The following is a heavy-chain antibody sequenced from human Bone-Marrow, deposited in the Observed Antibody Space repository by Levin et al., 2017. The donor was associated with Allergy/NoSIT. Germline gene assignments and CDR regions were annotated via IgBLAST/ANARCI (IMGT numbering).Heavy chain of an antibody. CDR3: ARPDGSSTGGFDY. J-gene: IGHJ4*02. D-gene: IGHD6-6*01. CDR2: IYPGDSDT. V-gene: IGHV5-51*01. Sequence: VASVKVSCKGSGYSFTSYWIGWVRQMPGKGLEWMGIIYPGDSDTRYSPSFQGQVTISADKSISTAYLQWSSLKASDTAMYYCARPDGSSTGGFDYWGQGTLVTVSS. CDR1: GYSFTSYW.